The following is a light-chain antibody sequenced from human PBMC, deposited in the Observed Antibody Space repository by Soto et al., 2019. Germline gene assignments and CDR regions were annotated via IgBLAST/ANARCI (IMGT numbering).Light chain of an antibody. Sequence: QSVLAQPASVSGSPGQSITISCTGTSSDVGAYNYVSWYHQHHPGKAPELIIYDVTDRPSGVSTRFSGSKSGNTASLTISWLQAEDEGDYYCSSYTTSKTVIFGGGTKLTVL. CDR3: SSYTTSKTVI. V-gene: IGLV2-14*01. J-gene: IGLJ2*01. CDR2: DVT. CDR1: SSDVGAYNY.